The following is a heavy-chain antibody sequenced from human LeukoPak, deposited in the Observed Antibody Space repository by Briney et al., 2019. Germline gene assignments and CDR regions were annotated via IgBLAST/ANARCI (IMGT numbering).Heavy chain of an antibody. CDR2: IYYSGST. D-gene: IGHD2-21*01. J-gene: IGHJ3*02. Sequence: TQSLSLTCSGSGGSISSYYWSWIRQPPGKGLEWIGYIYYSGSTNYNPSLKSRVTISVDTSKNQFSLKLSSVTAADTAVYYCARLAGGGGRVDAFDIWGQGTMVTVSS. CDR1: GGSISSYY. V-gene: IGHV4-59*08. CDR3: ARLAGGGGRVDAFDI.